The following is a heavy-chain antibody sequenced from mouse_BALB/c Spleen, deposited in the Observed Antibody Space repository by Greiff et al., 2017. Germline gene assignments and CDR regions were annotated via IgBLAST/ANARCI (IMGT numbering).Heavy chain of an antibody. Sequence: VHLVESGPSLVQPSQSLSITCTVSGFSLTSYGVHWVRQSPGKGLEWLGVIWRGGSTDYNAAFMSRLSITKDNSKSQVFFKMNSLQADDTAIYYCAAADDYDGAWFAYWGQGTLVTVSA. CDR2: IWRGGST. CDR3: AAADDYDGAWFAY. D-gene: IGHD2-4*01. CDR1: GFSLTSYG. V-gene: IGHV2-5-1*01. J-gene: IGHJ3*01.